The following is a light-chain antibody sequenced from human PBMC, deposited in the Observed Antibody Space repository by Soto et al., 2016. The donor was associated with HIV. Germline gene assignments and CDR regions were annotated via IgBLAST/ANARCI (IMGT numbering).Light chain of an antibody. CDR3: QSTGSSGPYV. J-gene: IGLJ1*01. CDR1: VLTRQF. V-gene: IGLV3-25*03. Sequence: SYELTQSPSVSVPPGQTARITCYGEVLTRQFVYWFHQRPGQAPTLVIYKDTKRPSGSPERLSASKSGTTATLTISGVQAEDEGDYYCQSTGSSGPYVFGSGTSLTVL. CDR2: KDT.